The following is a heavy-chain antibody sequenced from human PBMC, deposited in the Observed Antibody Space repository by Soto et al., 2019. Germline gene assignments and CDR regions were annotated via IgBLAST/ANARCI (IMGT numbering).Heavy chain of an antibody. CDR3: ARGGEFDAFDI. D-gene: IGHD3-10*01. J-gene: IGHJ3*02. V-gene: IGHV1-2*04. CDR2: INPNSGGT. Sequence: QVQLVQSGAEVKKPGASVKVSCKASGYTFTGYYMHWVRQAPGQGLEWMGWINPNSGGTNYARRFQGWVTMTMDTSISTAYMELSRLRSDDTAVYYCARGGEFDAFDIWGQGTMVTVSS. CDR1: GYTFTGYY.